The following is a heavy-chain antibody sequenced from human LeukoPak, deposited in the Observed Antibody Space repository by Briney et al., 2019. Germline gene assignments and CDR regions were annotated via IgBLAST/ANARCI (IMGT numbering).Heavy chain of an antibody. V-gene: IGHV4-34*01. J-gene: IGHJ4*02. CDR2: INHSGST. CDR3: ARGAVAGTHFDY. D-gene: IGHD6-19*01. CDR1: GFTFSSYW. Sequence: GSLRLSCAASGFTFSSYWMSWVRQPPGKGLEWIGEINHSGSTNYNPSLKSRVTISVDTSKNQFSLKLSSVTAADTAVYYCARGAVAGTHFDYWGQGTLVTVSS.